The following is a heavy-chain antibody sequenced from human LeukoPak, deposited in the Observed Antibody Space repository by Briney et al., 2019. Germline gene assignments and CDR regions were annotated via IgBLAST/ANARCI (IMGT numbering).Heavy chain of an antibody. Sequence: SETLSLTCSVSGGSISSSTYYWGWIRQPPGKGLEWIGSIYYSGSTYYNPSIKSRVTISVDTSKNQFSLKLSSVTAADTAVYYCARGVYSYGYYMDVWGKGTTVTVSS. CDR1: GGSISSSTYY. D-gene: IGHD5-18*01. CDR2: IYYSGST. V-gene: IGHV4-39*07. CDR3: ARGVYSYGYYMDV. J-gene: IGHJ6*03.